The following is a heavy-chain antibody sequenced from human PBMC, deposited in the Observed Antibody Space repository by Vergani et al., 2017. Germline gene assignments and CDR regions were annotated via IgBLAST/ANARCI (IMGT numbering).Heavy chain of an antibody. Sequence: QLQLQESGPGLVKPSETLSLTCTVSGGSISSSSYYWGWIRQPPGKGLEWIGNIYYSGSTYYNASLKSRVTISVDTSKNQFSLKLSSVTAADTAVYYCARWMYSSSGYWFDPWGQGTLVTVSS. V-gene: IGHV4-39*01. CDR2: IYYSGST. CDR3: ARWMYSSSGYWFDP. D-gene: IGHD6-13*01. J-gene: IGHJ5*02. CDR1: GGSISSSSYY.